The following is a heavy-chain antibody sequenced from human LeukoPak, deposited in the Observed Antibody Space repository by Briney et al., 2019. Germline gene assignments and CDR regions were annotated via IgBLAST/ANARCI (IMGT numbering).Heavy chain of an antibody. J-gene: IGHJ4*02. CDR2: FSGSGGST. D-gene: IGHD4/OR15-4a*01. V-gene: IGHV3-23*01. CDR1: GFTFSGYA. CDR3: ARRAGAYSHPYDY. Sequence: PGGSLRLSCAASGFTFSGYAMSWVRQAPGKGLECISGFSGSGGSTYYADSVKGRFTISRDNSKNTLYLQMNSLRAEDTAVYYCARRAGAYSHPYDYWGQGTLVTVSS.